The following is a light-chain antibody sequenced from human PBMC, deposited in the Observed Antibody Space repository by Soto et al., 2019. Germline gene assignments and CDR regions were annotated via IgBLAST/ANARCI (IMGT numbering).Light chain of an antibody. V-gene: IGKV1-27*01. CDR1: QGIAND. CDR2: AAS. J-gene: IGKJ1*01. CDR3: QKYNSAPQT. Sequence: DIQMTQSPSSLSASVGDRATITCRASQGIANDLAWFQQKPGQVPKLLIYAASTLKSGVPARFSGSGSGTDFTLTISSLQPEDVATYYCQKYNSAPQTFGPGTKVEIK.